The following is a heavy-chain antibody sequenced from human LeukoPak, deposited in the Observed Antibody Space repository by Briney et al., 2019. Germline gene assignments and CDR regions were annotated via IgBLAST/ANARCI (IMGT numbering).Heavy chain of an antibody. CDR3: ARDLGYYDRLDQFDC. V-gene: IGHV1-2*02. D-gene: IGHD3-22*01. Sequence: ASVKVSCKASGYTFTGYYIHWVRQAPGQGLDWMGWINPNSGGTNSAQQFQGRVTLTRDTSISTAYMELSRLRSDDTAVYYCARDLGYYDRLDQFDCWGQGTLVTVFS. CDR1: GYTFTGYY. CDR2: INPNSGGT. J-gene: IGHJ4*02.